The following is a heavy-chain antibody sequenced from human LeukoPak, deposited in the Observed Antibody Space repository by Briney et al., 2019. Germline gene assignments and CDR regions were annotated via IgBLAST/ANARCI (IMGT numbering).Heavy chain of an antibody. CDR1: GFTVSSNY. V-gene: IGHV3-30*18. D-gene: IGHD3-10*01. J-gene: IGHJ4*02. CDR2: ISYDGSNK. Sequence: GGSLRLSCAASGFTVSSNYMSWVRQAPGKGLEWVAVISYDGSNKYYVDSVKGRFTISRDNSKNTLYLQMNSLRAEDTAVYYCAKKYYYDSGSPFDYWGQGTLVTVSS. CDR3: AKKYYYDSGSPFDY.